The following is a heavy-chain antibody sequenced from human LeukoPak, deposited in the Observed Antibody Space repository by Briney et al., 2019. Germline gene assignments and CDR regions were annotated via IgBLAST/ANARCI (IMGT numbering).Heavy chain of an antibody. CDR3: ARAILRGVITPGY. Sequence: ASVKVSCKASGYTFTSYYMHWVRQAPGQGLEWMGWMNPNSGNTDHAQKFQGRVTMTRNTSISTAYMELSSLRSEDTAVYYCARAILRGVITPGYWGQGTLVTVSS. CDR2: MNPNSGNT. D-gene: IGHD3-10*01. J-gene: IGHJ4*02. V-gene: IGHV1-8*02. CDR1: GYTFTSYY.